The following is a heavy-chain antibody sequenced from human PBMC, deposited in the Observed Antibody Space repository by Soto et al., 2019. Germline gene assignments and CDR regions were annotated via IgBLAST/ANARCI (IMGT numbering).Heavy chain of an antibody. CDR1: GGTFSSYS. CDR3: ARSEDGSGYYYDTSAFDI. V-gene: IGHV1-69*13. D-gene: IGHD3-22*01. J-gene: IGHJ3*02. CDR2: IIPIFGTA. Sequence: SVKVSCKASGGTFSSYSISWVRQAPGQGLEWMGGIIPIFGTANYAQKFQGRVTITADESTSTAYMELSSLRSEDTAVYYCARSEDGSGYYYDTSAFDIWGQGTMVTVSS.